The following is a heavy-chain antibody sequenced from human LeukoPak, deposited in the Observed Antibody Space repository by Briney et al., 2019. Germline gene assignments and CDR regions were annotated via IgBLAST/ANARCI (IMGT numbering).Heavy chain of an antibody. J-gene: IGHJ4*02. CDR2: ISWNSGSI. CDR1: GFPFDDYA. V-gene: IGHV3-9*03. D-gene: IGHD4-17*01. CDR3: AKDLSRRVTVTRAFDY. Sequence: GGSLRLSCAASGFPFDDYAMHWVRQAPGKDLDRASGISWNSGSIGYADSVKGRFTISRDNAKNSLYLQMNSLRAEDIALYYCAKDLSRRVTVTRAFDYWGQGTLVTVSS.